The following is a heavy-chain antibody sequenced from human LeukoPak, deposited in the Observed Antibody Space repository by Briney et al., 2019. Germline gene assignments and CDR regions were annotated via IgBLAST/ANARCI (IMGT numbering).Heavy chain of an antibody. Sequence: SETLSLTCAVYGGSFSGYYWSWIRQPPGKGLEWTGEINHSGSTNYNPSLKSRVTISVDTSKNQFSLKLSSVTAADTAVYYCARAGLYYYDSSGYYYYGMDVWGQGTTVTVSS. CDR1: GGSFSGYY. V-gene: IGHV4-34*01. CDR2: INHSGST. D-gene: IGHD3-22*01. CDR3: ARAGLYYYDSSGYYYYGMDV. J-gene: IGHJ6*02.